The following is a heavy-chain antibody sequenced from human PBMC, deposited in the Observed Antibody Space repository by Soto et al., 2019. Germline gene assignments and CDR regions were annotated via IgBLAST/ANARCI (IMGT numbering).Heavy chain of an antibody. CDR1: GFTFSNAW. V-gene: IGHV3-15*07. Sequence: PGGSLRLSCAASGFTFSNAWMNWVRQAPGKGLEWVGRIKSKTDGGTTDYAAHVKGRFTISRDDSKNTLYLQMNSLKTEDTAVYYCTTDPADDPYRPWISPYYCYYYGRGVWGKGTTVTVSS. D-gene: IGHD1-1*01. CDR2: IKSKTDGGTT. J-gene: IGHJ6*04. CDR3: TTDPADDPYRPWISPYYCYYYGRGV.